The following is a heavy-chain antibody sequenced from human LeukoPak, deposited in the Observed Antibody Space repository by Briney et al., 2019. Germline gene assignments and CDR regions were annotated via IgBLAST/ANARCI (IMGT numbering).Heavy chain of an antibody. V-gene: IGHV4-34*01. J-gene: IGHJ4*02. CDR3: ARVRHSGSYYDFDY. CDR2: INHSGST. D-gene: IGHD3-10*01. Sequence: SETLSLTCAVYGGSFSGYYWSWIRQPPGKGLEWIEEINHSGSTNYNPSLKSRVTISVDTSKNQFSLKLSSVTAADTAVYYCARVRHSGSYYDFDYWGQGTLVTVSS. CDR1: GGSFSGYY.